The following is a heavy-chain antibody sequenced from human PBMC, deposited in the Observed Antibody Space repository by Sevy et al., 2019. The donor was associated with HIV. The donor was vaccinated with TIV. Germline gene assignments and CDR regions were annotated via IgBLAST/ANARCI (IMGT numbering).Heavy chain of an antibody. CDR1: GFTFSSYW. D-gene: IGHD4-4*01. CDR3: ARDGDYSGYYYYGMDV. Sequence: GGSLRLSCAASGFTFSSYWMSWVRQAPGKGLEWVANIKQDGSEKYYVDSVKGRFTISRDNAKNSLYLQMNSLRAEDTAVYYCARDGDYSGYYYYGMDVWGQGTTVTVSS. V-gene: IGHV3-7*03. CDR2: IKQDGSEK. J-gene: IGHJ6*02.